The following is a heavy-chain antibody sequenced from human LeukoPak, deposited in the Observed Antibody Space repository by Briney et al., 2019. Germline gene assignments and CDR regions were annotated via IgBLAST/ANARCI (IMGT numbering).Heavy chain of an antibody. D-gene: IGHD3-22*01. CDR2: MYYSGST. CDR3: ARPYYYDSRIDP. V-gene: IGHV4-30-4*01. Sequence: PSETLSLTCTVSGGSISSGDYYWSWIRQPPGKGLEWIAYMYYSGSTYYSPSLKSRVTMSADTSKNQLSLKLSSVTAADTAVYCARPYYYDSRIDPWGQGILVTVSS. J-gene: IGHJ5*02. CDR1: GGSISSGDYY.